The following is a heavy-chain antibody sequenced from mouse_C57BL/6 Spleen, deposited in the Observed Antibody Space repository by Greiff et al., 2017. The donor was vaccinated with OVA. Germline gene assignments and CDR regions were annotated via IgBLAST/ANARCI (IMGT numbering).Heavy chain of an antibody. Sequence: QVQLQQPGAELVMPGASVKLSCKASGYTFTSYWMHWVKQRPGQGLEWIGEIDPSDSYTNYNQKFKGKSTLTVDKSSSTAYMQLSSLTSEDSAVYYCARRGKLDWYFDVWGTGTTVTVSS. CDR3: ARRGKLDWYFDV. J-gene: IGHJ1*03. V-gene: IGHV1-69*01. CDR1: GYTFTSYW. D-gene: IGHD3-1*01. CDR2: IDPSDSYT.